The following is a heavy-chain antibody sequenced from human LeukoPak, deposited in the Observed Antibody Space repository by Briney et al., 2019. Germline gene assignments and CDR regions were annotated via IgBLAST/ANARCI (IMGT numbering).Heavy chain of an antibody. CDR2: IYYSGST. Sequence: SETLSLTCTVSGASVSSSSYYWGWIRQPPGTGREGIGTIYYSGSTYYNPSLKSRVTISVDSSKNQFFLKLSSVTAADTAVYYCARRVSMVRGVIIRIRTFDIWGQGTMVTVSS. J-gene: IGHJ3*02. CDR3: ARRVSMVRGVIIRIRTFDI. CDR1: GASVSSSSYY. D-gene: IGHD3-10*01. V-gene: IGHV4-39*01.